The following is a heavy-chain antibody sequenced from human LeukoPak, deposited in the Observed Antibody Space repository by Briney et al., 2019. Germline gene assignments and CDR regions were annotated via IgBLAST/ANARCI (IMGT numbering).Heavy chain of an antibody. D-gene: IGHD3-10*01. CDR2: ISYDRSNK. J-gene: IGHJ4*02. Sequence: GGSLRLSCAASGFTFSNYAFHWVRQAPGKGLEWVAVISYDRSNKYYADPVKGRFTISRDNSKNTLYLQMNSLRAEDTAVYYCAKDRVVRGVIIAHNYFDYWGQGTLVTVSS. CDR1: GFTFSNYA. V-gene: IGHV3-30*04. CDR3: AKDRVVRGVIIAHNYFDY.